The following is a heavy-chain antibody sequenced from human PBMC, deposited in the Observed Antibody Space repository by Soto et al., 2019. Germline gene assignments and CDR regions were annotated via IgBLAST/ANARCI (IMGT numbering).Heavy chain of an antibody. V-gene: IGHV4-59*01. D-gene: IGHD1-26*01. Sequence: QVQLQESGPGLVKPSETLTLTCTVSPGSISSSYWSWIRQPPGRGLEWIGHVAYSGTTKYNPSLKSRGSISVSTAKRQFSLRLTAVTAADTAVYYCAREAQDYYFDHWGQGILVTVSS. CDR3: AREAQDYYFDH. CDR2: VAYSGTT. CDR1: PGSISSSY. J-gene: IGHJ5*02.